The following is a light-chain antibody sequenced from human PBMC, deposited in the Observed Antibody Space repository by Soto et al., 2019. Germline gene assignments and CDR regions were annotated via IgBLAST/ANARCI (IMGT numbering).Light chain of an antibody. Sequence: DIVMTQSPDSLAVSLGERATINCKSSQSVLYSSNNKNYLAWYQQKPGQPPKLLISWASTRETGVPDRFSGSRSGVYFTLTSSSMQAEDGAVYYCQQYHTTPQTFGQGTKVEIK. CDR1: QSVLYSSNNKNY. CDR2: WAS. CDR3: QQYHTTPQT. J-gene: IGKJ1*01. V-gene: IGKV4-1*01.